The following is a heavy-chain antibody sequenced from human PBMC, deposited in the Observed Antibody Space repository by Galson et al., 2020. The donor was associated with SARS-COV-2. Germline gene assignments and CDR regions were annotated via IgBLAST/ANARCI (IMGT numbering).Heavy chain of an antibody. J-gene: IGHJ3*02. V-gene: IGHV3-30*01. CDR2: ISYDGSNK. Sequence: SLKISCAASGFTFSSYAMHWVRQAPGKGLEWVAVISYDGSNKYYADSVKGRFTIPRDNSKNTLYLQMNSLRAEDTAVYYCAREMLTNDAFDIWGQGTMVTVSS. D-gene: IGHD3-16*01. CDR1: GFTFSSYA. CDR3: AREMLTNDAFDI.